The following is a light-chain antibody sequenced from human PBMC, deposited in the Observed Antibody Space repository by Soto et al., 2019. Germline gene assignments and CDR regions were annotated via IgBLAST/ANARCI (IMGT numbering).Light chain of an antibody. CDR2: DAS. J-gene: IGKJ4*01. V-gene: IGKV1-5*01. CDR3: QQYNSYPLT. CDR1: QNINMW. Sequence: DIQMTQSPSTLSASVGDRVTITCRASQNINMWLAWYQQKLGKAPKRLIDDASNLESGVPSRFSGSGSGTEFTLTISSLQPDDFATYYCQQYNSYPLTFGGGTKVEIK.